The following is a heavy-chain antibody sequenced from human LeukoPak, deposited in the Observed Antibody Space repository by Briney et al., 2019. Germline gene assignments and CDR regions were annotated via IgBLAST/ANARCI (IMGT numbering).Heavy chain of an antibody. J-gene: IGHJ4*02. Sequence: ASVKVSCKASGYTFTGYYMHWVRQAPGQGLEWMGWINPNSGGTNYAQKFQGRVTMTRDTSISTAYMELSRLRSDDTAVYYCARVERYDAGSSRLYYFDYWGQGTLVTVSS. CDR3: ARVERYDAGSSRLYYFDY. CDR1: GYTFTGYY. V-gene: IGHV1-2*02. CDR2: INPNSGGT. D-gene: IGHD6-13*01.